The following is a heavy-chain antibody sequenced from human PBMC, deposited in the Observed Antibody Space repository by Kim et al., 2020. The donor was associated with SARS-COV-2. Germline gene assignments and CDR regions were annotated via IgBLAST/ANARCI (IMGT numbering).Heavy chain of an antibody. D-gene: IGHD3-3*01. CDR3: ARAPVIFGVVYDY. Sequence: GGSLRLSCAASGFTFSSYWMSWVRQAPGKGLEWVANIKQDGSEKYYVDSVKGRFTISRDNAKNSLYLQMNSLRAEDTAVYYCARAPVIFGVVYDYWGKGTLVTGSS. CDR2: IKQDGSEK. J-gene: IGHJ4*02. CDR1: GFTFSSYW. V-gene: IGHV3-7*01.